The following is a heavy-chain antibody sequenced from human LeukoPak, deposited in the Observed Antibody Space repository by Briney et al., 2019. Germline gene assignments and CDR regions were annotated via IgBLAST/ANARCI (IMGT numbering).Heavy chain of an antibody. Sequence: PGGSLRLSCAASGFTFSSYAMSWVRQAPGKGLEWVSAISGSGGSTYYADSVKGRFTISRDNSKNTLYLQMNSLRAEDTAVYYCACWIFGVVIPLDYWGQGTLVTVSS. CDR1: GFTFSSYA. J-gene: IGHJ4*02. V-gene: IGHV3-23*01. CDR2: ISGSGGST. CDR3: ACWIFGVVIPLDY. D-gene: IGHD3-3*01.